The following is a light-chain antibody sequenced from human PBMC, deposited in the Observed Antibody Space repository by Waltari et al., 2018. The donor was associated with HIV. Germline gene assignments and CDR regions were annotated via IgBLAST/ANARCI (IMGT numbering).Light chain of an antibody. Sequence: QPVLTQSSSASASLGSSVKLTCTLTSGHSRNIIAWHQQQPGKAARYLMKLEGGGGYNEGSGVPDRFSGSSSGADRYLTISNLQFEDEADYYCETWDSSTWVFGGGTKVTVL. CDR3: ETWDSSTWV. J-gene: IGLJ3*02. V-gene: IGLV4-60*02. CDR1: SGHSRNI. CDR2: LEGGGGY.